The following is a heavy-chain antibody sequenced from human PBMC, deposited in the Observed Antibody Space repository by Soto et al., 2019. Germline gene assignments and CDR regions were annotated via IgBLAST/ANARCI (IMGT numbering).Heavy chain of an antibody. CDR2: VHYSGTT. CDR3: ARGKIIGP. J-gene: IGHJ5*02. CDR1: CGSISTYY. V-gene: IGHV4-59*01. D-gene: IGHD3-3*01. Sequence: QVQLQESGPGLVKPSETLSLTCTVSCGSISTYYWTWIRQPPGKGLEWIGYVHYSGTTNYNPSLKSRVTMSVDTSKNQFSLKLRSVTAADTDVYYCARGKIIGPWGQGTLVTVSS.